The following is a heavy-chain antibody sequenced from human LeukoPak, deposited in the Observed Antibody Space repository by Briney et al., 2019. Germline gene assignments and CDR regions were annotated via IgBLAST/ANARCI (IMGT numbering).Heavy chain of an antibody. Sequence: ASVNVSCKASGYTFTSYGISWVRQAPGQGLEWMGWISAYNGNTNHAQKLQGRVTMTTDTSTSTAYMELRSLRSDDTAVYYCARDLVVVAATHGMDVWGQGTTVTVSS. CDR2: ISAYNGNT. D-gene: IGHD2-15*01. V-gene: IGHV1-18*01. CDR3: ARDLVVVAATHGMDV. CDR1: GYTFTSYG. J-gene: IGHJ6*02.